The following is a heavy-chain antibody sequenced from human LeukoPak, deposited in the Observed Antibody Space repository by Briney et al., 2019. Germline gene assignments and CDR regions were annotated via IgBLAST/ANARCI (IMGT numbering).Heavy chain of an antibody. CDR1: GGSISSYY. Sequence: SETLSLTCTVSGGSISSYYWSWIRQPPGKGLEWIGYIYYSGSTNYNPSLKSRVTISVDTSKNQFSLKLSSVTAADTAVYYCARHLYYSDYWGQGTLVTVSS. J-gene: IGHJ4*02. V-gene: IGHV4-59*08. CDR2: IYYSGST. CDR3: ARHLYYSDY.